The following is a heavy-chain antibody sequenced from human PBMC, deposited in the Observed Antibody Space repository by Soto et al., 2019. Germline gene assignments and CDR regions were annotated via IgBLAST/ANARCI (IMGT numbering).Heavy chain of an antibody. CDR1: GGTFSSYA. D-gene: IGHD2-2*01. CDR3: AGDGRDILVVPAANWFDP. V-gene: IGHV1-69*01. J-gene: IGHJ5*02. Sequence: QVQLVQSGAEVKKPGSSVKVSCKASGGTFSSYAISWVRQAPGQGLEWMGGIIPIFGTANYAQKFQGRVTITADESMSTDYMELSRLRYEDTAVYYYAGDGRDILVVPAANWFDPWGQGTLVTVSS. CDR2: IIPIFGTA.